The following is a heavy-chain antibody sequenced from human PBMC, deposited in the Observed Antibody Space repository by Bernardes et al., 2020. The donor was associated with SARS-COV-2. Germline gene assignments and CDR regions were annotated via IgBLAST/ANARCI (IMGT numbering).Heavy chain of an antibody. V-gene: IGHV3-21*01. CDR1: GFSFSTYS. Sequence: GGSLRLSCAASGFSFSTYSLKWVRQAPGPGLAWVSSLSNSGSTLFYADSVKGRFTISRDNAKNSVYLQMNSLRVEDTAVYYCARRYYGSGSPEACDIWGQGTMVTVSS. D-gene: IGHD3-10*01. CDR3: ARRYYGSGSPEACDI. CDR2: LSNSGSTL. J-gene: IGHJ3*02.